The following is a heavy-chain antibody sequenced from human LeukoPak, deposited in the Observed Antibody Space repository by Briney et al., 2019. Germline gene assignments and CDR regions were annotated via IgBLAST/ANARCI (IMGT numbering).Heavy chain of an antibody. CDR3: ARDSQAYYDILTGYPDY. CDR1: GFTFSSYG. J-gene: IGHJ4*02. Sequence: GGSLRLSCAASGFTFSSYGMHWVRQAPGKGLEWVAVIWYDGSNKYYADSVKGRFTISRDNSKNTLYLQMNSPRAEDTAVYYCARDSQAYYDILTGYPDYWGQGTLVTVSS. V-gene: IGHV3-33*01. CDR2: IWYDGSNK. D-gene: IGHD3-9*01.